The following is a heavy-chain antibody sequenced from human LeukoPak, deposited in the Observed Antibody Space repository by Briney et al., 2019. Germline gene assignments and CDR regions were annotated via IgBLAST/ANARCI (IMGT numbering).Heavy chain of an antibody. J-gene: IGHJ5*02. CDR3: ARGAYYYSSGSLAHWFDP. D-gene: IGHD3-10*01. V-gene: IGHV1-46*01. CDR1: GYTFTSYG. Sequence: ASVKVSCKASGYTFTSYGISWVRQAPGQGLEWMGIINPSGGTTTYAQKFQGRVTMTSDTSTSTVYMELSSLRSEDTAVYYCARGAYYYSSGSLAHWFDPWGQGTLVTVSS. CDR2: INPSGGTT.